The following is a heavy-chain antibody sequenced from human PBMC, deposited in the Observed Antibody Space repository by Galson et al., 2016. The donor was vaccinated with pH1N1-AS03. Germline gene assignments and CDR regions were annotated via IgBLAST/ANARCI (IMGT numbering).Heavy chain of an antibody. CDR2: IYYRGKT. CDR1: DGSISGYY. V-gene: IGHV4-59*08. D-gene: IGHD3-10*01. J-gene: IGHJ4*02. Sequence: SETLSLTCTVSDGSISGYYWSWIRQPPGKGLEWIGNIYYRGKTRYNPSLQNRLTISVDTSKNQFSLNLTSVIAADTAVYYCARQTHGSGIFSHFDFWGQGTLATVSS. CDR3: ARQTHGSGIFSHFDF.